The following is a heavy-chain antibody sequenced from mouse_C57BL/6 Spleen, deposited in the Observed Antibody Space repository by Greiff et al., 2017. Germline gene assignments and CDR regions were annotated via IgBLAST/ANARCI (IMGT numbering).Heavy chain of an antibody. CDR3: ARSDYVDY. CDR2: IYPGDGDT. CDR1: GYAFSSYW. J-gene: IGHJ2*01. D-gene: IGHD1-1*02. Sequence: VQLQQSGAELVKPGASVKISCKASGYAFSSYWMNWVKQRPGKGLEWIGQIYPGDGDTYYNEKFKGKATLTADKSSSTAYMELRSLTSEDSAVYFCARSDYVDYWGQGTTLTVSS. V-gene: IGHV1-80*01.